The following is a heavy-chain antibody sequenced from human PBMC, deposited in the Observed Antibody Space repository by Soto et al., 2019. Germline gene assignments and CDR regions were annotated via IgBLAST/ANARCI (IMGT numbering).Heavy chain of an antibody. Sequence: QVQLVESGGGVVQPGRSLRLSCAASGFTFSSYGMHWVRQAPGKGLEWVAVIWYDGSNKYYADSVKGRFTISRDNSKNTLYLQMNSLRAEDTAVYYCAREFEVRWVYYGMDVWGQGTTVTVSS. J-gene: IGHJ6*02. D-gene: IGHD3-10*01. CDR3: AREFEVRWVYYGMDV. CDR1: GFTFSSYG. CDR2: IWYDGSNK. V-gene: IGHV3-33*01.